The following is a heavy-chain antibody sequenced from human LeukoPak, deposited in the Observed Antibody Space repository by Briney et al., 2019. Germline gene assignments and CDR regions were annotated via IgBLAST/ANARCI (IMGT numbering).Heavy chain of an antibody. CDR3: ATYGSGSHFNY. CDR1: RYTFTSYY. Sequence: DSVNVSCKASRYTFTSYYMQWVRQAAGEGIEWMGRIKVKGGGTNYAQKFQRRVTMPRDTSISTAYMELSRLRSDDAAVYYCATYGSGSHFNYWGQGTLVTVSS. V-gene: IGHV1-2*06. CDR2: IKVKGGGT. D-gene: IGHD3-10*01. J-gene: IGHJ4*02.